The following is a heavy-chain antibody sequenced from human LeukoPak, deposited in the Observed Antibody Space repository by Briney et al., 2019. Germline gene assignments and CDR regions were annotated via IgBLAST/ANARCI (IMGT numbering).Heavy chain of an antibody. CDR3: TTTISDSWPYYFDY. Sequence: GGSQRLSCTASGFTFGDYAMSWVRQAPGKGLEWVGFIRSKTYGGTTEHAASVKGRFSISRDDSKSIAYLQMDSLKTEDTAVYYCTTTISDSWPYYFDYWGQGTLVSVSS. V-gene: IGHV3-49*04. J-gene: IGHJ4*02. D-gene: IGHD5-24*01. CDR1: GFTFGDYA. CDR2: IRSKTYGGTT.